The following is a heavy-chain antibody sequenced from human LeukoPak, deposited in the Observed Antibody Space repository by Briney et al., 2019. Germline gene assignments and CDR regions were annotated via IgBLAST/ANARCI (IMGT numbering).Heavy chain of an antibody. CDR3: ARGQSGSH. CDR1: GFTFTTYT. D-gene: IGHD1-26*01. V-gene: IGHV3-48*01. Sequence: PGGSLRLSCAASGFTFTTYTMNWVRQAPGKGLEWVSFISSSGATVYYADSVKGRFTISRDNAKNSLYLQMNSLRAEDTAVFYWARGQSGSHWGQGTLVTVSS. J-gene: IGHJ4*02. CDR2: ISSSGATV.